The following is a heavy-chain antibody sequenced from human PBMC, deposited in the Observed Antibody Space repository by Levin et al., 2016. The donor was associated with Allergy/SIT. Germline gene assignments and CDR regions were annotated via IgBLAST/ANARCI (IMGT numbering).Heavy chain of an antibody. V-gene: IGHV4-34*01. CDR1: GGSFSGYY. CDR3: ARARILRVRGVMGRAFDI. J-gene: IGHJ3*02. Sequence: GSLRLSCAVYGGSFSGYYWSWIRQPPGKGLEWIGEINHSGSTNYNPSLKSRVTISVDTSKNQFSLKLSSVTAADTAVYYCARARILRVRGVMGRAFDIWGQGTMVTVSS. CDR2: INHSGST. D-gene: IGHD3-10*01.